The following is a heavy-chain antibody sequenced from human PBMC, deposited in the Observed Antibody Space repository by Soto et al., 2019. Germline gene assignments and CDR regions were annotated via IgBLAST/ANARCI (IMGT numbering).Heavy chain of an antibody. V-gene: IGHV4-61*01. CDR1: GDSVTSGYYY. J-gene: IGHJ4*02. D-gene: IGHD6-19*01. CDR2: IYYNGRT. CDR3: ARAIAVAGNYFDN. Sequence: QVQLQESGPGLVKPSETLSLTCTVSGDSVTSGYYYWSWIRQPPGKGLEWIGHIYYNGRTNYNPSLKSRLTISLDTSKNQVSLKLSSVTAADTAIYYCARAIAVAGNYFDNWGQGTLVTVSS.